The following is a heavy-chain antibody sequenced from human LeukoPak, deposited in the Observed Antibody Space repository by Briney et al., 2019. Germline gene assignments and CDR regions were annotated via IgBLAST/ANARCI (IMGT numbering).Heavy chain of an antibody. D-gene: IGHD7-27*01. CDR3: ARLVTGEWNLDL. CDR1: GYTFTGYY. Sequence: GASVKVSCKASGYTFTGYYMHWVRQAPGQGLEGMGWINPNSGGANYAQKFQGRVTMTRDMSTSTVYMELSSLRSEDTAVYYCARLVTGEWNLDLWGRGTLVTVPS. CDR2: INPNSGGA. V-gene: IGHV1-2*02. J-gene: IGHJ2*01.